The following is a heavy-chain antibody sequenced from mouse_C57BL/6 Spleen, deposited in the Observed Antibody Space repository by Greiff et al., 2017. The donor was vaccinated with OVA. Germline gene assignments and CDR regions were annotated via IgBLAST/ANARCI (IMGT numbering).Heavy chain of an antibody. Sequence: DVMLVESGGGLVKPGGSLKLSCAASGFTFSDYGMHWVRQAPEKGLEWVAYISSGSSTIYYADTVKGRFTISRDNAKNTLFLQMTSLRSEDTAMYYCAIYYYGSSLYYAMDYWGQGTSVTVSS. CDR1: GFTFSDYG. J-gene: IGHJ4*01. D-gene: IGHD1-1*01. V-gene: IGHV5-17*01. CDR2: ISSGSSTI. CDR3: AIYYYGSSLYYAMDY.